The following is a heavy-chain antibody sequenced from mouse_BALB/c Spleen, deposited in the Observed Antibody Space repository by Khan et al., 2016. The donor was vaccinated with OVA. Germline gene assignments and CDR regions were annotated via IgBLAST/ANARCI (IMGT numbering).Heavy chain of an antibody. V-gene: IGHV5-6-4*01. CDR1: GFTFSSHT. J-gene: IGHJ1*01. Sequence: EVELVESGGGLVKPGGSLKLSCAASGFTFSSHTMSWVRQTPEKRLEWVATISSGGTYTYYPDSVKGRSTISRDNAKNTPYLQMSSLQSEVTDMYCCTRDDNYAHWYFDDWGAGTTVTVSS. CDR3: TRDDNYAHWYFDD. D-gene: IGHD1-3*01. CDR2: ISSGGTYT.